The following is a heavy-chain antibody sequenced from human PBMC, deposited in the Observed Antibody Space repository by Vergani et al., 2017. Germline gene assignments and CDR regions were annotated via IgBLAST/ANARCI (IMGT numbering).Heavy chain of an antibody. CDR1: GGSISSSSYY. D-gene: IGHD2-2*01. J-gene: IGHJ3*02. CDR3: ARPKGYQLLHVAFDI. CDR2: IYYSGST. V-gene: IGHV4-39*01. Sequence: QLQLQESGPGLVKPSETLSLTCTVSGGSISSSSYYWGWIRQPPGKGLEWIGSIYYSGSTYYNPSLKSRVTISVDTSKNQFSLKLSSVTAADTAVYYCARPKGYQLLHVAFDIWGQGTMVTVSS.